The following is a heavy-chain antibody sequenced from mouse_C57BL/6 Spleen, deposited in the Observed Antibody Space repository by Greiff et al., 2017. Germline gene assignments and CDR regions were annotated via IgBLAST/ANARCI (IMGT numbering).Heavy chain of an antibody. J-gene: IGHJ2*01. CDR2: INPGSGGT. Sequence: QVQLQQSGAELVRPGTSVKVSCKASGYAFTNYLIEWVKQRPGQGLEWIGVINPGSGGTNYNEKFKGKATLTADKSSSTAYMQLSSLTSEDSAVYFCAREGLWWGQGTPLTVSS. CDR3: AREGLW. V-gene: IGHV1-54*01. CDR1: GYAFTNYL. D-gene: IGHD3-1*01.